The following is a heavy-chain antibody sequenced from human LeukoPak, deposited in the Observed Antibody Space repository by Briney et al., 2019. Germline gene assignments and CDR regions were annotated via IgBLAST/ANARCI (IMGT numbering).Heavy chain of an antibody. D-gene: IGHD3-10*02. CDR1: GGSISSSSYY. CDR3: AELGITMIGGV. J-gene: IGHJ6*04. V-gene: IGHV3-11*04. CDR2: ISSSGSTI. Sequence: LSLTCTVSGGSISSSSYYWGWIRQPPGKGLEWVSYISSSGSTIYYADSVKGRFTISRDNAKNSLYLQMNGLRAEDTAVYYCAELGITMIGGVWGKGTTVTISS.